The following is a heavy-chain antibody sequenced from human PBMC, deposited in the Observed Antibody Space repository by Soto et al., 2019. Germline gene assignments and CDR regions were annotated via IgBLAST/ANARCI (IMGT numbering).Heavy chain of an antibody. D-gene: IGHD1-26*01. Sequence: SVKVSCKASGFTFTSSAVQWVRQARGQRLEWIGWIVVGSGNTNYAQKFQERVTITRDRSTSTAYMELSSLRSEDTAVYYCAPPPPNSGSYYYAFDISGQGTLVTVSS. CDR2: IVVGSGNT. CDR1: GFTFTSSA. J-gene: IGHJ3*02. V-gene: IGHV1-58*01. CDR3: APPPPNSGSYYYAFDI.